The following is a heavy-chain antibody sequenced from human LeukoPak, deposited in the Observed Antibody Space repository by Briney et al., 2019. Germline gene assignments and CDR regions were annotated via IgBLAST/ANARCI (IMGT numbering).Heavy chain of an antibody. V-gene: IGHV3-48*03. CDR1: AFIFYCLE. CDR2: ISSSGDTI. Sequence: PGGSLRLSCTPSAFIFYCLEMNWARQAPGKGVEWVSYISSSGDTIYYADSVKGRFTIFRDNAGNSLYLQMDSLSDLNTHTYYWARFPPVAGTQYDAYDVWGQGTMVTVSS. D-gene: IGHD6-19*01. CDR3: ARFPPVAGTQYDAYDV. J-gene: IGHJ3*01.